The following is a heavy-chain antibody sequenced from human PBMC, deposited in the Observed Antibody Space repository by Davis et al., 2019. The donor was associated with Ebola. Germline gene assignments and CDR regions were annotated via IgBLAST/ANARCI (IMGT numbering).Heavy chain of an antibody. CDR1: GFTFSGYS. V-gene: IGHV3-21*06. J-gene: IGHJ1*01. CDR3: ARFETEIAAPDEC. CDR2: ISGLSEYI. D-gene: IGHD6-6*01. Sequence: GESLKISCVASGFTFSGYSMNWVRQAPGKGLEWVSSISGLSEYILNADSLKDRFSISRDNAKSSLYLQMNSLRVEDTAVYYCARFETEIAAPDECWGQGTLVTVSS.